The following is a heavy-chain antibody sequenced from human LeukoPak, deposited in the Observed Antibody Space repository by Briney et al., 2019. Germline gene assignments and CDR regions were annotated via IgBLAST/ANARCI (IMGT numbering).Heavy chain of an antibody. V-gene: IGHV4-38-2*02. Sequence: PSETLSLTCSVSGYSIRSDYYWGWIRQPPGKGLEWIETIYHIGRTYYNPSLKNRVTISADTSKNLFSLNLTSATAADTAVYYCARVFGGNSGGAYFDLWGRGIQVTVSS. D-gene: IGHD4-23*01. CDR3: ARVFGGNSGGAYFDL. CDR1: GYSIRSDYY. J-gene: IGHJ4*02. CDR2: IYHIGRT.